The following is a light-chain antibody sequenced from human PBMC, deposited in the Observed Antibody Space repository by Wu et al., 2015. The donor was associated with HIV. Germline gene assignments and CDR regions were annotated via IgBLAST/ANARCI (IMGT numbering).Light chain of an antibody. CDR2: DAS. J-gene: IGKJ1*01. CDR1: QTVSRY. Sequence: EIVLTQSPATLSLSPGERATLSCRASQTVSRYLAWYQQKPGQAPRLLIHDASNRATGIPPRFYGSGSETDFTLTISSLEPEDFAVYYCQHYNNWPPWTFGQGTRVE. V-gene: IGKV3-11*01. CDR3: QHYNNWPPWT.